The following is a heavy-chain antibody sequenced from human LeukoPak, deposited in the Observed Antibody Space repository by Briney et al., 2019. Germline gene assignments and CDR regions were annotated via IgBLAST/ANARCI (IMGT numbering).Heavy chain of an antibody. CDR3: AKELHYYDSSGYY. CDR2: IYSGGRK. V-gene: IGHV3-53*01. Sequence: GGSLRLSCAAYGFTVSSNYIRSVRQARGRGLEWVSVIYSGGRKYYADPGKGRFTIPRTNAKNTLDSQMNSLRVEATALIYGAKELHYYDSSGYYWGQGTLVTVSS. D-gene: IGHD3-22*01. J-gene: IGHJ4*02. CDR1: GFTVSSNY.